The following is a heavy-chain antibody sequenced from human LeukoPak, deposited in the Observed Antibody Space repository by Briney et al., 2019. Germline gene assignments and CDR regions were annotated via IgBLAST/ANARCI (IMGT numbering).Heavy chain of an antibody. CDR2: INHSGST. Sequence: SETLSLTCAVYGGSFSGYYWSWIRQPPGKGLEWIGEINHSGSTNYNPSLKSRVTISVDTSKNQFSLKLSSVTAADTAVYYCARGMVYESDYWGQGTLVTVSS. CDR1: GGSFSGYY. V-gene: IGHV4-34*01. J-gene: IGHJ4*02. D-gene: IGHD2-8*01. CDR3: ARGMVYESDY.